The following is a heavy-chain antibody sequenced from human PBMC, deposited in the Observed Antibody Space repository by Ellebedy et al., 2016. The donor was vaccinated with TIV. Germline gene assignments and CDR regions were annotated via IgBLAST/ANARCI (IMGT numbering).Heavy chain of an antibody. CDR2: VYYSGST. Sequence: SETLSLTCTVSGDSISSVDYFWDWIRQPPGKGLEWIGYVYYSGSTNYNASLKSRVAISVDTSKNQFSLRLSSVTAADTAVYYCAEGRSGWYYFDYWGQGTLVTVSS. CDR1: GDSISSVDYF. V-gene: IGHV4-61*05. CDR3: AEGRSGWYYFDY. D-gene: IGHD6-19*01. J-gene: IGHJ4*02.